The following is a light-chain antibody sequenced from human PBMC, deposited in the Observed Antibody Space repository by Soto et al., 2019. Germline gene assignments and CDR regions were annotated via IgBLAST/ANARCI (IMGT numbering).Light chain of an antibody. Sequence: QSVLTQPPSASGTPGQRVTISCSGSSSNIGSNHVYWYQQFPGMAPKLLMYRSDQRPTGVPDRFSGSKSGTSASLAISGLRSDDEADYYCSARYDILIGVVFGGGTKLTVL. CDR3: SARYDILIGVV. J-gene: IGLJ2*01. CDR2: RSD. CDR1: SSNIGSNH. V-gene: IGLV1-47*01.